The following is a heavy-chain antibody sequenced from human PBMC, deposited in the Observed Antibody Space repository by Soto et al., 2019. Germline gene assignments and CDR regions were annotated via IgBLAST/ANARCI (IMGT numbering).Heavy chain of an antibody. CDR3: ARHSENCTGGSCYSNDAFDS. D-gene: IGHD2-15*01. CDR2: IDPSDSYT. CDR1: GYSFTRYW. V-gene: IGHV5-10-1*01. Sequence: GESLQISCKGSGYSFTRYWLSWVRQMPGKGLEWMGRIDPSDSYTNYSPSFQGHVTISADKSISTAYLQWSSLKASDTAMYYCARHSENCTGGSCYSNDAFDSWGQGTMVTVAS. J-gene: IGHJ3*02.